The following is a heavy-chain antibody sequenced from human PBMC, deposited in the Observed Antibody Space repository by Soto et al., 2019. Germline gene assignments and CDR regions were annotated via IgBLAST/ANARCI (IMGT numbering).Heavy chain of an antibody. D-gene: IGHD3-22*01. CDR2: INHSGST. CDR1: GGSCSGYY. Sequence: SETLSLTCAVYGGSCSGYYWRWIRQPPGKGLEWIGEINHSGSTNYNPSLKSRVTISLDTSRNEFSLKLTSVTAADTAVYFCARVEYDTETYYYDHWGQGTLVTVS. V-gene: IGHV4-34*01. J-gene: IGHJ5*02. CDR3: ARVEYDTETYYYDH.